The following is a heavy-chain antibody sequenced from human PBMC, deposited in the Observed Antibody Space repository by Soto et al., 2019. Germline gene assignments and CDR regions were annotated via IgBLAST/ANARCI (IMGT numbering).Heavy chain of an antibody. V-gene: IGHV3-23*01. J-gene: IGHJ4*02. CDR1: GFTFSSYA. D-gene: IGHD6-19*01. CDR3: AKGSRGWYEIFDY. CDR2: ISGSGGST. Sequence: EVQLLESGGGLVQPGGSLRLSCAASGFTFSSYAMSWVRQDPGKGLEWVSAISGSGGSTYYADSVKGRFTISRDNSKNTLYLQMNGLRAEDTAVYYCAKGSRGWYEIFDYWGQGALVTVSA.